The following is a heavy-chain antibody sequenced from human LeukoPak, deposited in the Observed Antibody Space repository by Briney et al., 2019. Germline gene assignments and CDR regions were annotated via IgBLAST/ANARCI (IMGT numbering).Heavy chain of an antibody. Sequence: GGSLRLSCAASGFNFSSYYMTWVRQAPGKGLEWVSVIYSGGTTNSTDSVKGRFILTCDNSRNTVFLQMNSLRAGETAMYYCARVVSGIYDYNWGQGALVTVSS. D-gene: IGHD3-16*01. CDR1: GFNFSSYY. CDR2: IYSGGTT. CDR3: ARVVSGIYDYN. J-gene: IGHJ4*02. V-gene: IGHV3-66*01.